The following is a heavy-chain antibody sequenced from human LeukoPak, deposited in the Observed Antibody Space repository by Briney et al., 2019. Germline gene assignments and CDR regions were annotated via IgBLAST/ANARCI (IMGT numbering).Heavy chain of an antibody. CDR2: ILYSGST. V-gene: IGHV4-30-4*01. CDR1: GGSVSSGDSY. Sequence: PSETLSLTCNVSGGSVSSGDSYWSWIRQPPGKGLEWIGCILYSGSTYYNPSLKSRISILMDTSKNQFSLKLSSVTTADTAVYYCATGYYDFWSGRLTPYQFDYWGQGSLVTVSS. D-gene: IGHD3-3*01. J-gene: IGHJ4*02. CDR3: ATGYYDFWSGRLTPYQFDY.